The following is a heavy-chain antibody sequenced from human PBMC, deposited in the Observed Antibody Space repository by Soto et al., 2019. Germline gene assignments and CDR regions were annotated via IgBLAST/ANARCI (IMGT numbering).Heavy chain of an antibody. J-gene: IGHJ4*02. CDR1: GFTFTSSA. D-gene: IGHD2-8*01. CDR2: IVVGSGNT. CDR3: AAILNPSYCTNGVCYTENISDY. Sequence: ASVKVSCKGSGFTFTSSAMQWVRQARGQRLEWIGWIVVGSGNTNYAQKFQERVTITRDMSTSTAYMELSSLRSEDTAVYYCAAILNPSYCTNGVCYTENISDYWGQGTLVTVSS. V-gene: IGHV1-58*02.